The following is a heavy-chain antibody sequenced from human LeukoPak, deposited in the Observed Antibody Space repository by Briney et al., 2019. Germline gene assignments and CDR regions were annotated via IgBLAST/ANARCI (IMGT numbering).Heavy chain of an antibody. V-gene: IGHV3-33*01. J-gene: IGHJ4*02. Sequence: PGGSLRLSCAASGFTFSSYGMHWVRQAPGKGLEWVAVIWYDGSNKYYADSVKGRFTISRDNSKSTLYLQMNSLRAEDTAVYYCARDDYGDYVWSQPTFDYWGQGTLVTVSS. D-gene: IGHD4-17*01. CDR2: IWYDGSNK. CDR1: GFTFSSYG. CDR3: ARDDYGDYVWSQPTFDY.